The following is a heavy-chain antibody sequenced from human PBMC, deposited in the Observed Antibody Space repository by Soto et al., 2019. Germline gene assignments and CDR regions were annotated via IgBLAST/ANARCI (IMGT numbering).Heavy chain of an antibody. D-gene: IGHD2-2*01. CDR2: INHSGST. CDR3: ARGVYCSSTSCRPLFGYYYYYMDV. CDR1: GGSFSGYY. J-gene: IGHJ6*03. V-gene: IGHV4-34*01. Sequence: SETLSLTCAVYGGSFSGYYWSWIRQPPGKGLEWIGEINHSGSTNYNPSLKSRVTISVDTSKNQFSLKLSSVTAADTAVYYCARGVYCSSTSCRPLFGYYYYYMDVWGKGTTVTVSS.